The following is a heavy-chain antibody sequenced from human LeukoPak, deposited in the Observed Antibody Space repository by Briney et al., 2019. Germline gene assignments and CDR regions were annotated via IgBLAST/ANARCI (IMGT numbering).Heavy chain of an antibody. Sequence: SETLSLTCTVSGGSISSYYWSWIRQPPGKGLEWIGYIYYSGSTNYNPSLKSRVTISVDTSKNQFSLKLSSVTAADTAVYYCARQTLITIFGVVGGGRFDPWGQGTLVTVSS. CDR3: ARQTLITIFGVVGGGRFDP. J-gene: IGHJ5*02. CDR2: IYYSGST. D-gene: IGHD3-3*01. CDR1: GGSISSYY. V-gene: IGHV4-59*08.